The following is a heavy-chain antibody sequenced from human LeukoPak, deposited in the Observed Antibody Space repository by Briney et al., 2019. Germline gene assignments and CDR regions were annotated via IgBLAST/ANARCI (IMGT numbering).Heavy chain of an antibody. CDR2: ISGSGGST. D-gene: IGHD2-21*02. V-gene: IGHV3-23*01. Sequence: PGGSLRLSCAASGFTFSSYAMSWVRQAPGKGLEWVSAISGSGGSTYYADSVKGRFTISRDNSKNTLYLQMNSLRAEDTAVYYCAKDTIVVVTAIPDYWGQGTLVTVSS. CDR3: AKDTIVVVTAIPDY. CDR1: GFTFSSYA. J-gene: IGHJ4*02.